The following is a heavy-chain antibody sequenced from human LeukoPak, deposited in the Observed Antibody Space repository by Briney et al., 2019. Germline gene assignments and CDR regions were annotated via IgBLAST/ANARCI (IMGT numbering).Heavy chain of an antibody. D-gene: IGHD1-26*01. V-gene: IGHV4-4*07. CDR2: IYTSGST. Sequence: SETLSLTCTVSGGSISSYYWSWIRQPPGKGLEWIGRIYTSGSTNYNPSLKSRVTMSVDTSKNQFSLKLSSVTAADTAVYYCARAAKGYYPSNDAFDIWGQGTMVTVSS. J-gene: IGHJ3*02. CDR3: ARAAKGYYPSNDAFDI. CDR1: GGSISSYY.